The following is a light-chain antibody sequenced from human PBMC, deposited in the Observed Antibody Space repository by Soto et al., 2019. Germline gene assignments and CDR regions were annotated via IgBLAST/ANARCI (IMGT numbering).Light chain of an antibody. CDR1: QSMSTW. Sequence: DIQMTQSPSTLSASVGDRVTITSRASQSMSTWLAWYQQKPGKAPNLLIYDASSLKSGVPSRFSGSGSGTEFTLTINSLQPADFATYYCQQYDNYPLTFGGGTKVEIK. J-gene: IGKJ4*01. CDR3: QQYDNYPLT. V-gene: IGKV1-5*01. CDR2: DAS.